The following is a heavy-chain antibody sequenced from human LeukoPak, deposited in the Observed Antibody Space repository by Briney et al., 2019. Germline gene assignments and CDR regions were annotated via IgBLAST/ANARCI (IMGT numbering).Heavy chain of an antibody. Sequence: PGGSLRLSCATSGFTVSSNHINWVRQAPGKGLEWVSIIYSGGRTYSTDSVKGRFTISRDSSKNTVYLQMNSLRVEDTAMYYCVGAPDSSGWYYRYWGQGTLVTVSS. V-gene: IGHV3-53*01. CDR1: GFTVSSNH. J-gene: IGHJ4*02. CDR2: IYSGGRT. CDR3: VGAPDSSGWYYRY. D-gene: IGHD6-19*01.